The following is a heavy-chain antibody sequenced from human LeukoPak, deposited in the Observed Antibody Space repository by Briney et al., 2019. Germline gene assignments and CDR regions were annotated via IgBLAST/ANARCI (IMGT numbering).Heavy chain of an antibody. J-gene: IGHJ5*02. CDR3: ARGSYYDRSGSAS. V-gene: IGHV1-69*13. CDR2: IIPIFGTA. Sequence: SVRVSCTASGGTFSSYAISWVRQAPGQGLEWIGGIIPIFGTANNAQNVQGKGRITADESTSTAYMELRRLRSEETAVYHCARGSYYDRSGSASWGQGTLVTVSS. CDR1: GGTFSSYA. D-gene: IGHD3-22*01.